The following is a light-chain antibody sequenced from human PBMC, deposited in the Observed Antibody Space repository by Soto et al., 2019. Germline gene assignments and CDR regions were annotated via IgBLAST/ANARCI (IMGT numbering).Light chain of an antibody. CDR1: SSDVGDYNY. Sequence: QSALTQPASVSGSPGQSITISCTGTSSDVGDYNYVSWYQQHPGKAPKLMIYDVSNRPSGVSNRFSGSKSGSTASLTFSGLQAEDEADYYCSSYTSSTTRVFGTGTKVTVL. CDR2: DVS. CDR3: SSYTSSTTRV. V-gene: IGLV2-14*01. J-gene: IGLJ1*01.